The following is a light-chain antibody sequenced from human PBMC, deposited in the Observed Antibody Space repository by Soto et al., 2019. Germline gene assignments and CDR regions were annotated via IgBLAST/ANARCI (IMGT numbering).Light chain of an antibody. CDR2: EVS. CDR3: SSYTSYSTLV. V-gene: IGLV2-14*01. CDR1: SRDVGGYNY. J-gene: IGLJ2*01. Sequence: QSVLTQPASVSGSPGQSITISCTGTSRDVGGYNYVSWYQQHPGKAPKLMIYEVSNRPSGVSNRFSGSKSGNTASLTISGLQAEDEADYYCSSYTSYSTLVFGGGTKLTVL.